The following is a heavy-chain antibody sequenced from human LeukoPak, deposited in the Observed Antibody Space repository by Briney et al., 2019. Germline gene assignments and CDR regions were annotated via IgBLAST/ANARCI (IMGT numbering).Heavy chain of an antibody. CDR1: GYTFTSYG. V-gene: IGHV1-18*01. J-gene: IGHJ4*02. CDR3: AKLIAAAYFDY. D-gene: IGHD6-13*01. CDR2: ISAYNGNT. Sequence: ASVKVSRKPSGYTFTSYGISWVRQTPEQGLEWMGWISAYNGNTNYAQKLQGRVTMTTDTSTSTAYMELRSLRSDDTAVYYCAKLIAAAYFDYWGQGTLVTVSS.